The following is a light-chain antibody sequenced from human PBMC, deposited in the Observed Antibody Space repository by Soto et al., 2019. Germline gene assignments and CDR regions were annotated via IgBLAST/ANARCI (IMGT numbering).Light chain of an antibody. CDR2: WAS. CDR1: QSVLYSSNNKNY. J-gene: IGKJ1*01. CDR3: QQYYSTPTWT. V-gene: IGKV4-1*01. Sequence: DIVMTPSPDSLAVALGERATIKCKSSQSVLYSSNNKNYLAWYQQKPGQPPKLPIYWASTRESGVPDRFSGSGSGTDFTLTISSLQAEDVAVYYCQQYYSTPTWTFGQGTKVEIK.